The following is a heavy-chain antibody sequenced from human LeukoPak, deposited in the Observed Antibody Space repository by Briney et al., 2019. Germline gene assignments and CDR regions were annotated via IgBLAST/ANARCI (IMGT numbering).Heavy chain of an antibody. J-gene: IGHJ4*02. Sequence: GGSLRLSCAASGFTFDDYAMHWVRQAPGKGLEWVSGISWNSGSIGYADSVKGRFTISRDNAKNSLYLQMNSLRAVDTALYYCAKIAVAGNYFDYWGQGTLVTVSS. CDR3: AKIAVAGNYFDY. V-gene: IGHV3-9*01. CDR1: GFTFDDYA. CDR2: ISWNSGSI. D-gene: IGHD6-19*01.